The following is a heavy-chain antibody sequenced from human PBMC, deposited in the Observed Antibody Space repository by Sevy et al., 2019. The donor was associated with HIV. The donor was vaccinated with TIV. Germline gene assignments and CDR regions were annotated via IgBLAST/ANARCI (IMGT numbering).Heavy chain of an antibody. Sequence: GGSLRLSCVASGFTFSSYTMNWVRQAPGKGLEWVSSISSSSSYIYYADSVKGRFTISSDNAKNSLYLQMNSLRDEDTAMYYCARGGCTSSSCYLFDYWGQGTLVTVSS. J-gene: IGHJ4*02. CDR1: GFTFSSYT. CDR3: ARGGCTSSSCYLFDY. V-gene: IGHV3-21*01. CDR2: ISSSSSYI. D-gene: IGHD2-2*01.